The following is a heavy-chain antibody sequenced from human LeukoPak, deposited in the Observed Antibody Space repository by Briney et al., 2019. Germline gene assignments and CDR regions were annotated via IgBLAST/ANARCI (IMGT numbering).Heavy chain of an antibody. D-gene: IGHD3-22*01. CDR1: GGSISSGDYY. CDR3: ARPYYYDSRIDP. Sequence: SETLSLTCTVSGGSISSGDYYWRWMRQPPGKRLEWIAYMYYSGSTYYNPSLKSRVTMSADTSKNQLSLKLSSVTAADTAVYYCARPYYYDSRIDPWGQGILVTVSS. CDR2: MYYSGST. J-gene: IGHJ5*02. V-gene: IGHV4-30-4*01.